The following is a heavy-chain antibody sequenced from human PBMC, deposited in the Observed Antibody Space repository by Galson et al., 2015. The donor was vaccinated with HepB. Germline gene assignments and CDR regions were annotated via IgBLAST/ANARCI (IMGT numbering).Heavy chain of an antibody. J-gene: IGHJ4*02. CDR2: ISSSSSYI. Sequence: SLRLSCAASGFTFSSYSMNWVRQAPGKGLEWVSSISSSSSYIYYADSVKGRFTISRDNAKNSLFLQLNSLRAEDTAMYFCARDQWRIFDYWGQGALVTVSS. V-gene: IGHV3-21*04. CDR3: ARDQWRIFDY. D-gene: IGHD2-8*01. CDR1: GFTFSSYS.